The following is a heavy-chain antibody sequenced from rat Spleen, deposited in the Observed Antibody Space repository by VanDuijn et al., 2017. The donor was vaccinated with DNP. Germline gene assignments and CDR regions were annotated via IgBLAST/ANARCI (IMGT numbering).Heavy chain of an antibody. CDR2: ISTSGSKT. J-gene: IGHJ3*01. CDR3: ERRDYPVPAY. V-gene: IGHV5S11*01. CDR1: GFTFSNYY. D-gene: IGHD1-4*01. Sequence: EVQLVESGGGLVQPGRSLNLSCAASGFTFSNYYMAWVRQAPKKGLEWVARISTSGSKTYYPDSVKGRFTISRDDAKSSLYLQMNSLKSEETAPYYCERRDYPVPAYWGQGTLVTVSS.